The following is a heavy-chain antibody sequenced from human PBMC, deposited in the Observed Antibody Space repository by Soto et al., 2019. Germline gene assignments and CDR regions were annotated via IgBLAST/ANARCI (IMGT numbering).Heavy chain of an antibody. CDR3: ARWGVDDFWSGYYSDY. D-gene: IGHD3-3*01. Sequence: PGGSLRLSCAASGFTFSDYYMSWIRQAPGKGLEWVSYISSSGSTIYYADSVKGRFTISRDNAKSSLYLQMNSLRAEDTAVYYCARWGVDDFWSGYYSDYWGQGTLVTVSS. CDR1: GFTFSDYY. V-gene: IGHV3-11*01. J-gene: IGHJ4*02. CDR2: ISSSGSTI.